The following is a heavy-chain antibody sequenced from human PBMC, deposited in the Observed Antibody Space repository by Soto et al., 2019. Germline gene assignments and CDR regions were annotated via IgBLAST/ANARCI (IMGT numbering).Heavy chain of an antibody. Sequence: GGSLRLSCAASGFTFSSYATSWVRQAPGKGLEWVSAISGSGGSTYYADSVKGRFTISRDNSKNTLYLQMNSLRAEDTAVYYCAKFRLPTRQAAFDYWGRGTLVTVSS. V-gene: IGHV3-23*01. D-gene: IGHD2-21*01. CDR2: ISGSGGST. CDR1: GFTFSSYA. CDR3: AKFRLPTRQAAFDY. J-gene: IGHJ4*02.